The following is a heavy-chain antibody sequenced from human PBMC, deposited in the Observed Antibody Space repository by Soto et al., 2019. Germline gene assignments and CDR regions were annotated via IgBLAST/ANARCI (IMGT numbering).Heavy chain of an antibody. Sequence: PGGSLRLSCAASGFTFDDYAMHLVRQSPGKGLEWVSGISLNSGSIGYADSVKGRFTISRDNTKNSLYLQMNSLRAEDTALYYSATDMGVAGTFGYYHYGMDVWGQG. V-gene: IGHV3-9*01. CDR3: ATDMGVAGTFGYYHYGMDV. J-gene: IGHJ6*02. CDR2: ISLNSGSI. D-gene: IGHD6-19*01. CDR1: GFTFDDYA.